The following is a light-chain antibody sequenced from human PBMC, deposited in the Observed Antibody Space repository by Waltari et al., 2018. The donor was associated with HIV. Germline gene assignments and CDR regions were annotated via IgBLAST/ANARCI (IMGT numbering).Light chain of an antibody. CDR2: YDD. J-gene: IGLJ3*02. CDR3: ATWDDSLNGWV. V-gene: IGLV1-36*01. Sequence: QSVLTQPPSLSEAPRQRVTISCSGSTSNIGNNAVNWYRQLPGKTPKLLIYYDDLLPSGVSDRFSGSKSGTSASLAISGLQSEDESDYYCATWDDSLNGWVFGGGTKLTVL. CDR1: TSNIGNNA.